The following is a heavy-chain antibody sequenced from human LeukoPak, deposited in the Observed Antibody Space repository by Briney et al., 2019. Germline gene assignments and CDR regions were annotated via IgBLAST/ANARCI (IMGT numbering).Heavy chain of an antibody. Sequence: GVSLRLSCAASGFTFSTYAMSWVRQAPGKGLEWVSGISGSGGRTYYADSVKGRFTISRDNSKNTLYLQMNSLRAEDTAVYYCGRRISYYYGMDVWGQGTTVTVSS. CDR2: ISGSGGRT. V-gene: IGHV3-23*01. CDR1: GFTFSTYA. J-gene: IGHJ6*02. CDR3: GRRISYYYGMDV.